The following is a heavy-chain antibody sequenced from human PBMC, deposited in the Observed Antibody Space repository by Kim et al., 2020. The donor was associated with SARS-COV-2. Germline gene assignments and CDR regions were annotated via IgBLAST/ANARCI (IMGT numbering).Heavy chain of an antibody. CDR1: GFSFTTYS. V-gene: IGHV3-48*02. CDR3: APRGPHFDY. CDR2: ISVSGGTI. J-gene: IGHJ4*02. Sequence: GGSLRLSCEASGFSFTTYSMNWIRQSPGKAMEWIAYISVSGGTIFYADPVKGRFTLSRDNAQSSLFLQMTSLGHADTAVYYCAPRGPHFDYWGQGNLVT.